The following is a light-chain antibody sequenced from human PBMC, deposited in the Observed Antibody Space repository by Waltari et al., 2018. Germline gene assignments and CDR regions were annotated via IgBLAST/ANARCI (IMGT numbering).Light chain of an antibody. CDR1: QSVNNY. V-gene: IGKV3-11*01. CDR2: DTS. J-gene: IGKJ4*01. CDR3: QQRGNWPLT. Sequence: EIVLTQSPATLSLSPGERATLSCRASQSVNNYLAWYQPKPGQAPRLLIYDTSNRATGIPARFSGSGSGTDFTLTISSLEPEDFAVYYCQQRGNWPLTFGGGTKVEVK.